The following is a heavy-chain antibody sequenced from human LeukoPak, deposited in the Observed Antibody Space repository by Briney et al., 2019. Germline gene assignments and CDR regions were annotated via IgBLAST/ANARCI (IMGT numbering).Heavy chain of an antibody. Sequence: GGSLRLSCAASGFTVSSYTMSWVRQAPGKGLEWVSAISSSSTYIYYADSVKGRFTISRDNAKNSLYLQMTSLRAEDTAVYYCARDGLTYYYESSGYYSGWYFDLWGRGTLVTVSS. J-gene: IGHJ2*01. D-gene: IGHD3-22*01. CDR3: ARDGLTYYYESSGYYSGWYFDL. CDR2: ISSSSTYI. V-gene: IGHV3-21*01. CDR1: GFTVSSYT.